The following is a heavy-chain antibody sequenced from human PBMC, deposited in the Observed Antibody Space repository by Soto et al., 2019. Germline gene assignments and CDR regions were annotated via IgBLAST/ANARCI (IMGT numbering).Heavy chain of an antibody. Sequence: GGSLRLSCAASGFTFSSYWMHWVRQAPGKGLVWVSHINSDGSSATYADSVKGRFTISRDNAKNTLYLQMNSLRAEDTAVYYCVSDVTTSWSPWGQGT. V-gene: IGHV3-74*03. CDR3: VSDVTTSWSP. J-gene: IGHJ5*02. D-gene: IGHD6-13*01. CDR1: GFTFSSYW. CDR2: INSDGSSA.